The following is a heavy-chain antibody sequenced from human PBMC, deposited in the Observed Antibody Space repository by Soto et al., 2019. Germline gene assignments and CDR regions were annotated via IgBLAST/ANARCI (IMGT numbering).Heavy chain of an antibody. Sequence: GGSLRLSCAGSGFTFINYAMTWVRQAPGKGLGWVSSISNRGSDTYYVDSVKGRFTISRDNSKNTLYLQMNSLRAEDTAVYYCAKDTYSSSWYFWGQGTLVTVSS. CDR2: ISNRGSDT. CDR3: AKDTYSSSWYF. CDR1: GFTFINYA. J-gene: IGHJ4*02. V-gene: IGHV3-23*01. D-gene: IGHD6-13*01.